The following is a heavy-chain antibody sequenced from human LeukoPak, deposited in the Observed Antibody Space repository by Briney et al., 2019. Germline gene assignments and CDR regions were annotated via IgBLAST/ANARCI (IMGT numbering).Heavy chain of an antibody. CDR1: GFTLTSYT. V-gene: IGHV3-30-3*01. J-gene: IGHJ4*02. D-gene: IGHD5-18*01. Sequence: GGSLRLSCATSGFTLTSYTMHWVRQAPGKGLEWVAVVSYDGTKISYADSVKGRSTMSRDISKNTLYLQMNSLKPEDSALYYCARDRVQIWSYVGTFDSWGQGTLVTVSS. CDR2: VSYDGTKI. CDR3: ARDRVQIWSYVGTFDS.